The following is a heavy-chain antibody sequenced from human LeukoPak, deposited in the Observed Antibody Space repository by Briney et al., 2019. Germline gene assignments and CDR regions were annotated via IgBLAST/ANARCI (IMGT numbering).Heavy chain of an antibody. V-gene: IGHV4-39*01. CDR3: ARHAPSGGATNLPDY. Sequence: SSETLSLICTVSGGSISSSSYYWGWIRQPPGKGLEWIGSIYYSGSTYYNPSLKSRVTISVDTSKNQFSLKLSSVTAANTAVYYCARHAPSGGATNLPDYWGQGTMAALSS. D-gene: IGHD1-26*01. CDR2: IYYSGST. CDR1: GGSISSSSYY. J-gene: IGHJ4*02.